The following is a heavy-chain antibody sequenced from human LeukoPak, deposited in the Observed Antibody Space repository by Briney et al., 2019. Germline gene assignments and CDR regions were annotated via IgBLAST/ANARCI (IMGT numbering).Heavy chain of an antibody. J-gene: IGHJ3*02. D-gene: IGHD1-1*01. CDR3: ARYHPRTGIQGWLAACDI. CDR1: GYTFTSYG. V-gene: IGHV1-18*01. CDR2: ISAYNGNT. Sequence: ASVKVSCKASGYTFTSYGISWVRQAPGQGLEWMGWISAYNGNTNYAQKLQGRVTMTTDTSTSTAYMELRSLRSDDTAVYYCARYHPRTGIQGWLAACDIWGQGTMVTVSS.